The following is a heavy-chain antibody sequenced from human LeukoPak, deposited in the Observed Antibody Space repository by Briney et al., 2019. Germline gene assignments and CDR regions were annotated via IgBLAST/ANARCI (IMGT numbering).Heavy chain of an antibody. CDR1: GGSISSGVYY. J-gene: IGHJ4*01. V-gene: IGHV4-31*03. D-gene: IGHD1-26*01. Sequence: SETLSLTCTVSGGSISSGVYYWSWIRQHPGKGLEWMGYIFYTGRVSYNPSLKSRITISVDSTRNHFSLEVSSVTAADTAVYYCARTVGARTFYFDHWGHGTLVTVST. CDR3: ARTVGARTFYFDH. CDR2: IFYTGRV.